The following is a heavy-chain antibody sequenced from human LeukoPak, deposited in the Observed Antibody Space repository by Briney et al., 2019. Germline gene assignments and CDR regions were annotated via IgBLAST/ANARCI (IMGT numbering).Heavy chain of an antibody. J-gene: IGHJ4*02. Sequence: GGSLRLSCAASGFTFSSYAMSWVRQAPGKGLEWVSAISGSGGSTYYADSVKGRFTISRDNSKNTLYLQMNSLRAEDTAVYYCAKVWFGELFGDSYYFDYWGQGTLVTVSS. CDR2: ISGSGGST. D-gene: IGHD3-10*01. V-gene: IGHV3-23*01. CDR1: GFTFSSYA. CDR3: AKVWFGELFGDSYYFDY.